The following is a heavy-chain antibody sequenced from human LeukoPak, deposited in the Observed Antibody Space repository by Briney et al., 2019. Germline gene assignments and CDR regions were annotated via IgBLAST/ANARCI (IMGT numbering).Heavy chain of an antibody. CDR1: GFTFSTYA. CDR3: ARYGAGSCYDY. D-gene: IGHD2-15*01. Sequence: GGSLRLSCAASGFTFSTYAMHWVRQAPVKGLEYVSAISTDGGGTYYANSVKGRFTISRDNSKNMLYLQMGSLRPEDMAVYYCARYGAGSCYDYWGQGTLVTVSS. V-gene: IGHV3-64*01. J-gene: IGHJ4*02. CDR2: ISTDGGGT.